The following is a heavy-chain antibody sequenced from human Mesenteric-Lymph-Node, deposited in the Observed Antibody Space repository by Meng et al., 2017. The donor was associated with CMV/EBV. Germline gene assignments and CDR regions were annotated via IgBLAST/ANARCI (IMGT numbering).Heavy chain of an antibody. CDR2: INHSGST. V-gene: IGHV4-34*01. J-gene: IGHJ4*02. CDR1: GGSFSGYY. D-gene: IGHD3-10*01. CDR3: ARSYYYGSGTDY. Sequence: ESLKISCAVYGGSFSGYYWSWIRQPPGKGLEWIGEINHSGSTNYNPSLKSRVTISVDTSKNQFSLKLSSVTAADTAVYYCARSYYYGSGTDYWGQGTLVTVSS.